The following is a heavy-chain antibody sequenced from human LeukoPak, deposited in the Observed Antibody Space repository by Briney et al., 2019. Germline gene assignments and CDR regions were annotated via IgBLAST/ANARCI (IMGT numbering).Heavy chain of an antibody. V-gene: IGHV3-23*01. CDR2: ISGGGDST. Sequence: GGSLRLSCAASGFTFRHYAMSWVRQAPGKGLEWVSLISGGGDSTYYADSVKGRFTVSRDNSKNTLYLQMNSLRAEDTAVYYCAWPLTFDYWGQGTLVTVSS. J-gene: IGHJ4*02. CDR3: AWPLTFDY. D-gene: IGHD3-9*01. CDR1: GFTFRHYA.